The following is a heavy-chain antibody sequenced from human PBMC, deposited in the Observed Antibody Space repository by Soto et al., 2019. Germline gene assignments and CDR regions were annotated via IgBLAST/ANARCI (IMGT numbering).Heavy chain of an antibody. J-gene: IGHJ4*02. CDR1: GGSISSSSYY. Sequence: QLQLQESGPGLVKPSETLSLTCTVSGGSISSSSYYWGWIRQPPGKGLEWIGIIFYTGSTYYNPSLKSRVTISVDTSKNQFSLKLSSVTAADTAVYYCARISNYYGSGSPRYYFDYWGQGTLVTVSS. D-gene: IGHD3-10*01. CDR3: ARISNYYGSGSPRYYFDY. CDR2: IFYTGST. V-gene: IGHV4-39*01.